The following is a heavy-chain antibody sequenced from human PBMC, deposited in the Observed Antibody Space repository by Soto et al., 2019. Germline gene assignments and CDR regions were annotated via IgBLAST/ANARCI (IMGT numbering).Heavy chain of an antibody. D-gene: IGHD3-10*01. CDR2: INHSGST. Sequence: SETLSLTCAVYGGSFSGYYWSWIRQPPGKGLEWIGEINHSGSTNYNPSLKSRVTISVDTSKNQFSLKLSSVTAADTAVYYCARLKGMVRGSAYWGQGTLVTVSS. CDR3: ARLKGMVRGSAY. CDR1: GGSFSGYY. J-gene: IGHJ4*02. V-gene: IGHV4-34*01.